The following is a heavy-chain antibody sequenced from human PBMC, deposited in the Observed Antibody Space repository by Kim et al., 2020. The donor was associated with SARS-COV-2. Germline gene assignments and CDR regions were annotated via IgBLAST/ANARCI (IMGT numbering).Heavy chain of an antibody. J-gene: IGHJ5*02. Sequence: LKGRVTRSVDTAKNQFSLKLSSVTAADTAVYYCARGIWFGELLPNWFDPWGQGTLVTVSS. D-gene: IGHD3-10*01. V-gene: IGHV4-39*07. CDR3: ARGIWFGELLPNWFDP.